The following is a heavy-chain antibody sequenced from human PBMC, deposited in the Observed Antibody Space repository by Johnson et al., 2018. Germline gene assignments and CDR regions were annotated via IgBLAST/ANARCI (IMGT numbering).Heavy chain of an antibody. Sequence: QVQLVESGGGVVQPGRSLRLSCTASGFTFSSYGMHWVRQAPGKGLEWMAVMSYDGSNKYYGNSVKGRFTISGDNSKNTLYLQMNSLRAEDTAVYYCAKLRGLRVFDYWGQGTLVTVSS. D-gene: IGHD3-10*01. V-gene: IGHV3-30*18. CDR3: AKLRGLRVFDY. J-gene: IGHJ4*02. CDR2: MSYDGSNK. CDR1: GFTFSSYG.